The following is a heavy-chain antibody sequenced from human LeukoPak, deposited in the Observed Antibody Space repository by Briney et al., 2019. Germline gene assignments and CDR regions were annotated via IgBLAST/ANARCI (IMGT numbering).Heavy chain of an antibody. D-gene: IGHD3-10*01. J-gene: IGHJ4*02. CDR2: ISGSGGST. V-gene: IGHV3-23*01. Sequence: PGGSLRLSCAASGFTFSSYGMSWVRQAPGKGLEWVSAISGSGGSTYYADSVKGRFTISRDNSKNTLYLQMNSLRAEDTAVYYCAKDHGTMVRGVIISSLYFDYWGQGTLVTVSS. CDR3: AKDHGTMVRGVIISSLYFDY. CDR1: GFTFSSYG.